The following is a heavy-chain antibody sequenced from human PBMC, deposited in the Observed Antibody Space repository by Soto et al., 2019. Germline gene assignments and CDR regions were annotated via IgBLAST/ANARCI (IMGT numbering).Heavy chain of an antibody. CDR1: GFTFTSYA. J-gene: IGHJ6*02. V-gene: IGHV3-23*01. CDR2: ISAGGGNT. D-gene: IGHD1-1*01. CDR3: AKLNAYYYYYGMDV. Sequence: LRLSCAASGFTFTSYAMSWVRQSPGKGLEWVSGISAGGGNTYYADSVKGRFTISRDNSKNTLYLQMNSLRAEDTAVYYCAKLNAYYYYYGMDVWGQGTTVTV.